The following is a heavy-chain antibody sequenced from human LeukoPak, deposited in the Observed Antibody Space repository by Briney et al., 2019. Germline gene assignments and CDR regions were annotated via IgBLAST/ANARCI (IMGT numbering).Heavy chain of an antibody. CDR3: ARTVVPARGNWFDP. CDR2: IIPIFDTP. Sequence: AASVKVSCKASGGTFSNSAFSWVRQAPGQGLEWMGGIIPIFDTPKYAQKVQGRVTISTDESTRTAYMELSSLRSEDTAVYYCARTVVPARGNWFDPWGQGTLVTVSS. D-gene: IGHD2-2*01. V-gene: IGHV1-69*05. J-gene: IGHJ5*02. CDR1: GGTFSNSA.